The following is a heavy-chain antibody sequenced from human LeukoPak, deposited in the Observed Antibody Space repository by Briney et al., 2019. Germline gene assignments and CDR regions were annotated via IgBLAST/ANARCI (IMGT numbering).Heavy chain of an antibody. D-gene: IGHD1-14*01. CDR1: GGTFSSYA. Sequence: SVKVSCKASGGTFSSYAISWVRQAPGQGLEWMGGIIPISGTANYAQKFQGRVTITTDESTSTAYMELSSLRSEDTAVYYCARGPEPDYYYYYMDVWGKGTTVTVSS. V-gene: IGHV1-69*05. CDR2: IIPISGTA. CDR3: ARGPEPDYYYYYMDV. J-gene: IGHJ6*03.